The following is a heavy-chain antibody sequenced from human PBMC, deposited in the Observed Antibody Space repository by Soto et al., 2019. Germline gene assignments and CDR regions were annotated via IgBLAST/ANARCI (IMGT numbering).Heavy chain of an antibody. J-gene: IGHJ5*02. D-gene: IGHD2-2*01. Sequence: QVQLQESGPGLVKPSQTLSLTCTVSGGSISSGGYYWSWIRQHPGKGLEWIGYIYYSGSTYYNPSIKSQVTISVDTSKNQFSLKLSSVTAADTAVYYCARGLVVVPDTGHWFDPWGQGTLVTVSS. CDR2: IYYSGST. V-gene: IGHV4-31*01. CDR1: GGSISSGGYY. CDR3: ARGLVVVPDTGHWFDP.